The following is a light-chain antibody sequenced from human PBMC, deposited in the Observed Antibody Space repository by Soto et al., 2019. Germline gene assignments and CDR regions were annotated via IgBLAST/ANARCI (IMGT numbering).Light chain of an antibody. CDR1: QSVSRY. V-gene: IGKV3-11*01. CDR3: QQRLNFLT. CDR2: EAS. J-gene: IGKJ4*01. Sequence: DIVLTQSPATLSLSPGERATLSCRASQSVSRYLAWYQQKPGQAPRLLIYEASNRATGIPARFSGSGSGTDFTLTISSLEPEDFAVYYCQQRLNFLTFGGGTKVEIK.